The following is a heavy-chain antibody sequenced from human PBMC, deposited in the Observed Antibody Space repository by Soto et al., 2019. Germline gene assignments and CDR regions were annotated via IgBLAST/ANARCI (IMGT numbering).Heavy chain of an antibody. V-gene: IGHV4-30-4*01. CDR2: IYYSGST. Sequence: KTSETLSLTCTVSGGSISSGDYYWSWIRQPPGKGLEWIGYIYYSGSTYYNPSLKSRVTISVDTSKNQFSLKLSSVTAADTAVYYCARCYSFGDYYFDYWGQGTLVTVSS. J-gene: IGHJ4*02. D-gene: IGHD2-21*02. CDR1: GGSISSGDYY. CDR3: ARCYSFGDYYFDY.